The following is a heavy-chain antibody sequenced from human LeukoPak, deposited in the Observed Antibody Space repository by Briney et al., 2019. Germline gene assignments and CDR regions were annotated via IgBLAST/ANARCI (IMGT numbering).Heavy chain of an antibody. CDR2: ISGSGGST. V-gene: IGHV3-23*01. Sequence: GGSLRLSCAASGFTFSSYAMRWVRQAPGKGLEWVSAISGSGGSTYYADSVKGRFTISRDNSKNTLYLQMNSLRAEDTAVYYCAKEGLQTVTHGHYYYYYYGMDVWGKGTTVTVSS. D-gene: IGHD4-17*01. J-gene: IGHJ6*04. CDR3: AKEGLQTVTHGHYYYYYYGMDV. CDR1: GFTFSSYA.